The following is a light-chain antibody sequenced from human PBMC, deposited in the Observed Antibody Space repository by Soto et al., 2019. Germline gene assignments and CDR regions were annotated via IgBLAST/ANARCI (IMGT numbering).Light chain of an antibody. J-gene: IGKJ3*01. Sequence: EIGMTQSPATLSVSPGERATLSCRASQSVSSNLAWYQQKPGQAPRLPIYGASTRATGIPARFSGSGSGTEFTLTISSLQSGDFAVYYCQQYNNWPFTFGPGTKVDIK. CDR1: QSVSSN. V-gene: IGKV3-15*01. CDR3: QQYNNWPFT. CDR2: GAS.